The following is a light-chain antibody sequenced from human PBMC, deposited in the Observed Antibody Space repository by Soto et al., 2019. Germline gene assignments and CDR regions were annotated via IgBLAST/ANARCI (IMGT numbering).Light chain of an antibody. CDR1: QSVSSY. Sequence: EIVLTQSPATLSFSTGERATLSCRASQSVSSYLAWYQQNPGQAPRLLIYDASNRATGIPARFSGSGSGTDFTFTISSLQPEDIATYYCQQYSHLITFGQGTRLEIK. V-gene: IGKV3-11*01. CDR2: DAS. J-gene: IGKJ5*01. CDR3: QQYSHLIT.